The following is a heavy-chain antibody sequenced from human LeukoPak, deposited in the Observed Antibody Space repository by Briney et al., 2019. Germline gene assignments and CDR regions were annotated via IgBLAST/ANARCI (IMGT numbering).Heavy chain of an antibody. CDR3: ARSPDFWSGYAFDY. J-gene: IGHJ4*02. V-gene: IGHV1-18*01. Sequence: ASVKVSCKASGYTFTNYGISWVRPAPGQGLEWMGWISAYNGNTNYAQKLQGRVTMTTDTSTSTAYVELRSLRSDDTAVYYCARSPDFWSGYAFDYWGQGTLVTVSS. CDR1: GYTFTNYG. CDR2: ISAYNGNT. D-gene: IGHD3-3*01.